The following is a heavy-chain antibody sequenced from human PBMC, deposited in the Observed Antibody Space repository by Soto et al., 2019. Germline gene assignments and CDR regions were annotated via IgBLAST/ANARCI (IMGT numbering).Heavy chain of an antibody. CDR1: GGTFSSYA. J-gene: IGHJ4*02. Sequence: SVKVSCKASGGTFSSYAISWVRQAPGQGLEWMGGIIPIFGTANYAQKFQGRVTITADESTSTAYMELSSLRSEDTAVYYCARENRTGTTVYYWGQGTLVTVSS. D-gene: IGHD1-7*01. V-gene: IGHV1-69*13. CDR3: ARENRTGTTVYY. CDR2: IIPIFGTA.